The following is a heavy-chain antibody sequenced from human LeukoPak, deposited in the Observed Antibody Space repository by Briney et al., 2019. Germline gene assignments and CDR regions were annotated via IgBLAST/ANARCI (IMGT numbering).Heavy chain of an antibody. CDR1: GGTFSSYA. CDR3: AGSVWGSYRHFDY. V-gene: IGHV1-69*04. D-gene: IGHD3-16*02. Sequence: SVKVSCKASGGTFSSYAISWVRQAPGQGLEWMGRIIPILGIANYAQKFQGRVTITADKSTSTAYMELSSLRSEDTAVYYCAGSVWGSYRHFDYWGQGTLATVSS. CDR2: IIPILGIA. J-gene: IGHJ4*02.